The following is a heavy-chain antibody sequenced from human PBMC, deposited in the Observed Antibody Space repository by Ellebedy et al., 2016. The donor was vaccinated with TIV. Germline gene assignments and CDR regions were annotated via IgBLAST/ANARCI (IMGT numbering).Heavy chain of an antibody. Sequence: PGGSLRLSCAASGFIFSDYYMSWIRQAPGKGLEWVSYISSSSSYTNYADSVKGRFTISRDNAKNSRYLQMNSLRAEDTALYYCAKDNDDYIWGSYIDYWGQGTLVTVSS. CDR1: GFIFSDYY. V-gene: IGHV3-11*05. CDR2: ISSSSSYT. J-gene: IGHJ4*02. CDR3: AKDNDDYIWGSYIDY. D-gene: IGHD3-16*01.